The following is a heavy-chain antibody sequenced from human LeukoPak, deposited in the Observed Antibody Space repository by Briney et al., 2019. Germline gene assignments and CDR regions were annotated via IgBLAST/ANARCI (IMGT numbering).Heavy chain of an antibody. CDR3: ARRQGGGYGLGAADY. CDR1: GFTFSSYS. J-gene: IGHJ4*02. Sequence: GGSLRLSCAASGFTFSSYSMNWVRQAPGKGLEWVSSISSSSSYIYYADSVKGRFTISRDNAKNSLYLQMNSLRAEDTAVYYCARRQGGGYGLGAADYWGQGTLVTVSS. D-gene: IGHD5-18*01. V-gene: IGHV3-21*01. CDR2: ISSSSSYI.